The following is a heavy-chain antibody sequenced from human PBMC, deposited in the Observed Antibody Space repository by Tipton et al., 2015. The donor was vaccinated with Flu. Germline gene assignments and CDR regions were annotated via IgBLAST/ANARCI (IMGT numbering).Heavy chain of an antibody. CDR3: ARRASLYGGKHWFDP. V-gene: IGHV1-8*03. J-gene: IGHJ5*02. CDR2: MNPNSGNT. D-gene: IGHD4-23*01. CDR1: GYTFTSYD. Sequence: VQLVQSGAEVKKPGASVKVSCKASGYTFTSYDISWVRQAAGQGLEWMGWMNPNSGNTGYAQKFQGRVTITRNTSISTAYMELSSLRSEDTAVYYCARRASLYGGKHWFDPWGQGTLVTVSS.